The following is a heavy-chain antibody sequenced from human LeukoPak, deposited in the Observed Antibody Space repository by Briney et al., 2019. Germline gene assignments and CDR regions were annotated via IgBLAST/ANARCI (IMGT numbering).Heavy chain of an antibody. CDR1: GGSISSYY. CDR3: ARGPYDFWSGYFLDY. V-gene: IGHV4-59*01. Sequence: SETLSLTCTVSGGSISSYYWSWIRQPPGKGLEWIGYIYYSGSTNYNPSLKSRVTISVDTSKNQFSLKLSSVTAADTAVYYCARGPYDFWSGYFLDYWGQGTPVTVSS. J-gene: IGHJ4*02. CDR2: IYYSGST. D-gene: IGHD3-3*01.